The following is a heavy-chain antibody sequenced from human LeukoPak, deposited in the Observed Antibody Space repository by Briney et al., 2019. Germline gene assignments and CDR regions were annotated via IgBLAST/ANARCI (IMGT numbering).Heavy chain of an antibody. V-gene: IGHV4-31*03. CDR2: IYYSGGT. D-gene: IGHD3-22*01. J-gene: IGHJ4*02. Sequence: SETLSLTCTVSGGSISSSSYYWSWIRQHPGKGLEWIGYIYYSGGTYYNPSLKSRVTISVDTSKNQFSLKLSSVTAADTAVYYCARGFDSSGYYFDYWGQGTLVTVSS. CDR1: GGSISSSSYY. CDR3: ARGFDSSGYYFDY.